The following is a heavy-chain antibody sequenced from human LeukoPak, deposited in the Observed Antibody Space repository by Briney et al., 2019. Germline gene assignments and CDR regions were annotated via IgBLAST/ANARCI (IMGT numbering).Heavy chain of an antibody. V-gene: IGHV1-8*03. CDR2: MNPNSGNT. D-gene: IGHD3-3*01. Sequence: ASVKVSCKASGYTFTSYDINWVRQATGQGLEWMGWMNPNSGNTGYAQKFQGRVTITRNTSISTAYMELSSLRSEDTAVYYCARSAYDFWSGYYYYMDVWGKGTTVTVSS. CDR3: ARSAYDFWSGYYYYMDV. J-gene: IGHJ6*03. CDR1: GYTFTSYD.